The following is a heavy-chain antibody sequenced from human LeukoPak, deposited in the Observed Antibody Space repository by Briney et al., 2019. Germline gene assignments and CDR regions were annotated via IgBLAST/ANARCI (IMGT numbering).Heavy chain of an antibody. Sequence: GGSLRLSCAASGFTFSSYAMHWVRQAPGKGLEWVAVISYDGSNKYYADSVKGRFTISRDNSKNTLYLQMSSLRAEDTAVYYCAKDRTLKWELLRGYFDYWGQGTLVTVSS. J-gene: IGHJ4*02. D-gene: IGHD1-26*01. CDR3: AKDRTLKWELLRGYFDY. CDR1: GFTFSSYA. V-gene: IGHV3-30-3*01. CDR2: ISYDGSNK.